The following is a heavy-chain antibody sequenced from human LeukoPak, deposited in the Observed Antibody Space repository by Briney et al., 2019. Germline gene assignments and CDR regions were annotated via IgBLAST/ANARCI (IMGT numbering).Heavy chain of an antibody. V-gene: IGHV1-2*02. Sequence: ASVKVSCKASGYTFTGYYMHWVRQCPGQGLEWMGWINPNSGGTNYAQKFQGRVTMTRDTSVSTAYMELSRLRSDDTAVYYCAREGDYSGYDLGIDYWGQGTLVTVSS. D-gene: IGHD5-12*01. CDR1: GYTFTGYY. CDR3: AREGDYSGYDLGIDY. J-gene: IGHJ4*02. CDR2: INPNSGGT.